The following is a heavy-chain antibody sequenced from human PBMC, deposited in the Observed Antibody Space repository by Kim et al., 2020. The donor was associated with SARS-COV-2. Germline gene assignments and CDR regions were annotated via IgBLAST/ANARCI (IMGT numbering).Heavy chain of an antibody. D-gene: IGHD2-15*01. J-gene: IGHJ6*02. V-gene: IGHV3-30-3*01. CDR3: ARDQAFKNYCSGGSCYSGTYYYYYGMDV. CDR1: GFTFSSYA. Sequence: GGSLRLSCAASGFTFSSYAMHWVRQAPGKGLEWVAVISYDGSNKYYADSVKGRFTISRDNSKNTLYLQMNSLRAEDTAVYYCARDQAFKNYCSGGSCYSGTYYYYYGMDVWGQGTTVTVSS. CDR2: ISYDGSNK.